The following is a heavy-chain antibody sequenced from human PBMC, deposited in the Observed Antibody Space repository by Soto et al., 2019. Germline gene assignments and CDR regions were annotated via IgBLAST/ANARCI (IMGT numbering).Heavy chain of an antibody. CDR1: GGSISSYY. J-gene: IGHJ4*02. V-gene: IGHV4-59*01. D-gene: IGHD3-22*01. CDR2: IYYSGST. CDR3: ARGHYYDSSGYYYGGVYYFDY. Sequence: QVQLQESGPGLVKPSETLSLTCTVSGGSISSYYWSWIRQPPGKGLEWIGYIYYSGSTNYNPSLKCRVTISVDTSKNQFSLKLSSVTAADTAVYYCARGHYYDSSGYYYGGVYYFDYWGQGTLVTVSS.